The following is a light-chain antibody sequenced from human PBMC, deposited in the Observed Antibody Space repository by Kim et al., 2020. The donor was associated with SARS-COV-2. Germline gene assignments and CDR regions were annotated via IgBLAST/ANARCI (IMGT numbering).Light chain of an antibody. V-gene: IGKV3-20*01. CDR3: QRYGTSPVS. J-gene: IGKJ4*01. Sequence: SPGERVTLSCRASHTVSGNYLAWYQQKPGQAPRLLIYGASTRASGIPDRFSGSGSGTDFTLTISRLEPEDFAVYYCQRYGTSPVSFGGGTKVDIK. CDR1: HTVSGNY. CDR2: GAS.